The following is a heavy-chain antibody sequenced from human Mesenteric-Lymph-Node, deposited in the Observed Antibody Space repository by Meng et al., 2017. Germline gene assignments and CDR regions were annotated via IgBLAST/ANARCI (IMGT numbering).Heavy chain of an antibody. CDR2: INHSGST. Sequence: QGQLQQWGAGPSKPSETPSPPCAVYGGSFSGYYWSSIRQPPGKGLEWIGEINHSGSTNYKPSLKSPVTISVDTSKNQFSLKLTSVTAADTAVYYCARGRYGRRNYFDYWGQGTLVTVSS. CDR3: ARGRYGRRNYFDY. D-gene: IGHD5-18*01. CDR1: GGSFSGYY. V-gene: IGHV4-34*01. J-gene: IGHJ4*02.